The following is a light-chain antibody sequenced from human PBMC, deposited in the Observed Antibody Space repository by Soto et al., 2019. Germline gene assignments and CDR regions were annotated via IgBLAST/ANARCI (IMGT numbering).Light chain of an antibody. CDR1: QGINIF. V-gene: IGKV1-9*01. CDR3: QQRNSYPRT. Sequence: DIQLTQSPSFLSASVGDRVTITCRASQGINIFLAWFQQKPGKAPNLLISAASTLQSGVPSRFRGSGSETEFTLTITSLQPEDSPTYYCQQRNSYPRTFGQGTKVDIK. CDR2: AAS. J-gene: IGKJ2*01.